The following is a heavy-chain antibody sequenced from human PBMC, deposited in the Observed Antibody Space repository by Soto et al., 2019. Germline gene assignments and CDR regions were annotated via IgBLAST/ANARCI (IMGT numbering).Heavy chain of an antibody. Sequence: SETLSLTCTVSGGSISSGGSYWAWIRQSPGKGLEWLGSVYYFGNIYYNPALKSRVTISIDTSKNQFSLRLSSVTAADTAVYYCARSFTVIVVAPGYWGQGTLVTVSS. CDR1: GGSISSGGSY. CDR2: VYYFGNI. CDR3: ARSFTVIVVAPGY. V-gene: IGHV4-39*01. J-gene: IGHJ4*02. D-gene: IGHD3-22*01.